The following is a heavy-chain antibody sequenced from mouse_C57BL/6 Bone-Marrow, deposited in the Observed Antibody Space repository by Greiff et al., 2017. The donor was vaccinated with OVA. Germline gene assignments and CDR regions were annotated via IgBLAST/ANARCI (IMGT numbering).Heavy chain of an antibody. V-gene: IGHV5-4*01. CDR3: AREGIYYDYDG. Sequence: DVKLVESGGGLVKPGGSLKLSCAASGFTFSSYAMSWVRQTPEKRLEWVATISDGGSYTYYPDNVKGRFTISRDNAKNNLYLQMSHLKSEDTAMYYCAREGIYYDYDGWGQGTTLTVSS. J-gene: IGHJ2*01. CDR1: GFTFSSYA. CDR2: ISDGGSYT. D-gene: IGHD2-4*01.